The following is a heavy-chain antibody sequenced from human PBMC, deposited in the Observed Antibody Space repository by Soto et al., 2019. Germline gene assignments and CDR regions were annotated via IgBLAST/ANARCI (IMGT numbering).Heavy chain of an antibody. J-gene: IGHJ4*02. CDR1: GYTLTELS. V-gene: IGHV1-24*01. D-gene: IGHD2-8*01. Sequence: QVQLVQSGAEVKKPGASVKVSCKVSGYTLTELSMHWVRQAPGKGHEWMGGFDPEDGETIYAQKFQGRVTMTEDTPTDNGYMELSSLRSEDTAVYYCATAPLGCTNGVCYSRYFVYWGQGTLVTVSS. CDR3: ATAPLGCTNGVCYSRYFVY. CDR2: FDPEDGET.